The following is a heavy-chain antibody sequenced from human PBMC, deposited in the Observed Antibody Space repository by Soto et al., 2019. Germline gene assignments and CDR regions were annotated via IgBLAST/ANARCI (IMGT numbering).Heavy chain of an antibody. J-gene: IGHJ5*02. V-gene: IGHV4-61*01. CDR3: TRGPPRVQWFDP. CDR1: GAAVISGTYY. CDR2: IYFTGST. Sequence: PSETLSLTCTLSGAAVISGTYYWSWIRQPPGKGLEWIGHIYFTGSTNYNPSLRSRVTMSLDTSRNQFSLKLSSVTAADTAVYYCTRGPPRVQWFDPWGLGTLVTVSS.